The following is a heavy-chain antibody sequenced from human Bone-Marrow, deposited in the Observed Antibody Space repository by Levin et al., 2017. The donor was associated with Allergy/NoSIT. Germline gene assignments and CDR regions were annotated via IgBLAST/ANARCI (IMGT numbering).Heavy chain of an antibody. Sequence: GESLKISCAASGFTFSTYSMHWVRQAPGKGLEWVAVVWSDGSNEYYADSVKGRFTISRDNRKNTLYLQMNSLRAEDTAVYYCARPGYNSGWWQGPHDVFEVWGQGTMVTVS. CDR1: GFTFSTYS. CDR3: ARPGYNSGWWQGPHDVFEV. J-gene: IGHJ3*01. CDR2: VWSDGSNE. D-gene: IGHD6-19*01. V-gene: IGHV3-33*01.